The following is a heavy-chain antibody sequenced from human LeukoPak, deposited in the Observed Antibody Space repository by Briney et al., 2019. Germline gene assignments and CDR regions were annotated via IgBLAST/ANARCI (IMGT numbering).Heavy chain of an antibody. CDR3: AKGAYYDILTGYYRDDAFDI. CDR1: GFTFNDYY. CDR2: ISGSGGST. D-gene: IGHD3-9*01. V-gene: IGHV3-23*01. Sequence: GGPLRLSCAASGFTFNDYYMSWVRQAPGKGLEWVSAISGSGGSTYYADSVKGRFTISRDNSKNTLYLQMNSLGAEDTAVYYCAKGAYYDILTGYYRDDAFDIWGQGTMVTVSS. J-gene: IGHJ3*02.